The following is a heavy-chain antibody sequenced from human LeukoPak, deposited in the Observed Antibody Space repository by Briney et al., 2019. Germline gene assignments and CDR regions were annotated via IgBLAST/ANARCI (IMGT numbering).Heavy chain of an antibody. CDR2: IYPGDSDT. Sequence: GESLKISCKGSGYSFTSYWIGWVRQMPGKGLEWMGIIYPGDSDTRYSPSFQGQVTISADKSINTAYLQWSSLKASDTAMYYCARQGGSSSKGYYYYYMDVWGKGTTGTASS. V-gene: IGHV5-51*01. CDR1: GYSFTSYW. J-gene: IGHJ6*03. CDR3: ARQGGSSSKGYYYYYMDV. D-gene: IGHD6-6*01.